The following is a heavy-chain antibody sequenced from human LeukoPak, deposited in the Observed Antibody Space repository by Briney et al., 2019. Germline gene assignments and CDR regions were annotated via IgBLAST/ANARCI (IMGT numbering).Heavy chain of an antibody. Sequence: GGSLRLSCAASGFTFSSYSMNWVRQAPGKGLEWVSYISSSSSTIYYADSVKGRFTISRGNAKNTLYLQMNSLRAEDTAVYYCARAVGGSARDWGQGTLVTVSS. CDR3: ARAVGGSARD. CDR2: ISSSSSTI. CDR1: GFTFSSYS. V-gene: IGHV3-48*04. J-gene: IGHJ4*02. D-gene: IGHD1-26*01.